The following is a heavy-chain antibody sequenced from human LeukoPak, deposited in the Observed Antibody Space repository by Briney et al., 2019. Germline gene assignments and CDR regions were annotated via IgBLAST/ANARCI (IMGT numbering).Heavy chain of an antibody. Sequence: ASVKVSCKASGYTFADYYIHWVRQAPGQGLEWMGWINPNPNSGGTNYAQKFQGRVTMTRDTSISTAYMELIRLTSDDTAVYYCARVPNNFYYYMDVWGKGTTVTVSS. J-gene: IGHJ6*03. D-gene: IGHD2-2*01. V-gene: IGHV1-2*02. CDR1: GYTFADYY. CDR3: ARVPNNFYYYMDV. CDR2: INPNPNSGGT.